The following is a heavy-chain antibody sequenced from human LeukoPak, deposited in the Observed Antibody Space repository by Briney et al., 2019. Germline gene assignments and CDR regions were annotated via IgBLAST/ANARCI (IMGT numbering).Heavy chain of an antibody. CDR1: GYIFTGQY. D-gene: IGHD6-13*01. CDR2: INPKSGDT. Sequence: ASVKVSCKASGYIFTGQYMHWVRQAPGQGLEWMGWINPKSGDTKYAQKFQGRVTMTRDTSISTAYVELSRLRSDDTAVYYCARDARYSSGWYMETPPDYWGQGTLLTVSS. J-gene: IGHJ4*02. V-gene: IGHV1-2*02. CDR3: ARDARYSSGWYMETPPDY.